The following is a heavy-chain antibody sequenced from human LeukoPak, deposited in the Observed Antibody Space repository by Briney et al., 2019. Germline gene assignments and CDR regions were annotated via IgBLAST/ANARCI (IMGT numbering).Heavy chain of an antibody. CDR2: INHSGST. CDR3: ASPRVIFSTRGAVFDP. V-gene: IGHV4-34*01. D-gene: IGHD1-1*01. CDR1: GGSFSGCY. J-gene: IGHJ5*02. Sequence: SETLSLTCAVYGGSFSGCYWSWIRQPPGKGLEWIGEINHSGSTNYNPSLKSRVTISVDTSKNQFSLKLSSVTAADTAVYYCASPRVIFSTRGAVFDPWGQGTLVTVSS.